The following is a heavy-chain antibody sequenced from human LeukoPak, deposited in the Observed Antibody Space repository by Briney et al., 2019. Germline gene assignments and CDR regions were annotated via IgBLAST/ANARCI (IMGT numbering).Heavy chain of an antibody. CDR1: GGSISSSSYY. CDR3: AREPLNIVVVTAIRTHAFDI. V-gene: IGHV4-39*07. D-gene: IGHD2-21*02. CDR2: IYYSGST. J-gene: IGHJ3*02. Sequence: SETLSLTCTVSGGSISSSSYYWGWIRQPPGKGLEWIGSIYYSGSTYYNPSLKSRVTISVDTSKNQFSLKLSSVTAADTAVYYCAREPLNIVVVTAIRTHAFDIWGQGTMVTVSS.